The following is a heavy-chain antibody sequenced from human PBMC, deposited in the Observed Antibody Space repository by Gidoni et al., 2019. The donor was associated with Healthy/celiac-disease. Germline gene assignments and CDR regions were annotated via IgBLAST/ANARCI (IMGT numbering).Heavy chain of an antibody. D-gene: IGHD6-19*01. Sequence: QVQLAESGGGLVKPGGSLRLSCAASGFTFSDYYMSWIRRAPGKGLEWVSYISSSSSDTNYADSVKGRFTISRDNAKNSLYLQMNSLRAEDTAVYYCARGSSGWSGYYGMDVWGQGTTVTVSS. CDR1: GFTFSDYY. CDR2: ISSSSSDT. CDR3: ARGSSGWSGYYGMDV. J-gene: IGHJ6*02. V-gene: IGHV3-11*05.